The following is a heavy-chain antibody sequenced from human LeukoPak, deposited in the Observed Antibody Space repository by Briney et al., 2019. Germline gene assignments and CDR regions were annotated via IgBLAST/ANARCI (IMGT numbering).Heavy chain of an antibody. CDR3: ARRGDGYGGMTARYFQH. V-gene: IGHV3-7*03. J-gene: IGHJ1*01. CDR1: GFTFSNSW. Sequence: GGSLRLSCAASGFTFSNSWMHWVRQAPGKGLQWVANIKEDGSEKYYVDSVKGRFSISRDNAKNSLYLQMNNLRAEDTAVYYCARRGDGYGGMTARYFQHWGQGTLVTVSS. D-gene: IGHD4-23*01. CDR2: IKEDGSEK.